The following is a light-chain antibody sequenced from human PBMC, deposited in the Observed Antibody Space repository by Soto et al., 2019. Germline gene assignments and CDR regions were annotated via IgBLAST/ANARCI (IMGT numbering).Light chain of an antibody. CDR2: DVN. CDR3: CSYAGTYTYV. J-gene: IGLJ1*01. CDR1: ISDVGGYNY. V-gene: IGLV2-11*01. Sequence: QSVLTQPRSVSGSPGQSVTISCTGTISDVGGYNYVSWYQQHPGKAPKLMIYDVNKRPSGVPDRFSGSKSGSTASMTISGLQSEDEADYFCCSYAGTYTYVFGTGTKV.